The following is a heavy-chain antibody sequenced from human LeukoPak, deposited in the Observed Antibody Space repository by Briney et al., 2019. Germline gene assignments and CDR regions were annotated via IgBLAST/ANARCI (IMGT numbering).Heavy chain of an antibody. J-gene: IGHJ5*02. Sequence: PGGSLRLSCAASGFTVSDNYMSWVRQAPGKGLEWVSVMYSRGDTYYANSVKGRFTFSRDISKNTLYLQMNGLRVGDTAMYYCARDAPQVPAAGVLASWGQGTLVIVSS. CDR2: MYSRGDT. D-gene: IGHD6-13*01. V-gene: IGHV3-53*01. CDR3: ARDAPQVPAAGVLAS. CDR1: GFTVSDNY.